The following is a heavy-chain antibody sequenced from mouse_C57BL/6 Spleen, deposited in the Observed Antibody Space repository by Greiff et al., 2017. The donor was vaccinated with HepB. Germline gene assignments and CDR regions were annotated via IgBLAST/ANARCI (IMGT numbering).Heavy chain of an antibody. J-gene: IGHJ4*01. V-gene: IGHV1-72*01. CDR2: IDPNSGGT. CDR3: ARGNSNGAMDY. CDR1: GYTFTGYW. D-gene: IGHD2-5*01. Sequence: QVQLQQSGAELMKPGASVKLSCKATGYTFTGYWIEWVKQRPGHGLEWIGRIDPNSGGTKYNEKFKSKATLTVDKPSSTAYMQLSSLTSEDSAVYYGARGNSNGAMDYWGQGTSVTVSS.